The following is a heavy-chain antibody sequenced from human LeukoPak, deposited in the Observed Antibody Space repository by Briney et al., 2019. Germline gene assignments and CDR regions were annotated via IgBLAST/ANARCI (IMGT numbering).Heavy chain of an antibody. D-gene: IGHD3-22*01. CDR1: GFTFSSYA. CDR2: ISYDGSNK. Sequence: PGGSLRLSCAASGFTFSSYAMSWVRQAPGKGLEWVAVISYDGSNKYYADSVKGRFTISRDNSKNTLYLQMNSLRTEDTAVYYCARAVVNDYWGQGTLVTVSS. CDR3: ARAVVNDY. V-gene: IGHV3-30-3*01. J-gene: IGHJ4*02.